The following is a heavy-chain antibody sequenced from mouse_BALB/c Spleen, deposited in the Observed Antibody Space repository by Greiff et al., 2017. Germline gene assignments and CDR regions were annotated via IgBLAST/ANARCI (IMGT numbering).Heavy chain of an antibody. Sequence: EVMLVESGAELVKPGASVKLSCTASGFNIKDTYMHWVKQRPEQGLEWIGRIDPANGNTKYDPKFQGKATITADTSSNTAYLQLSSLTSEDTAVYYCARYTTVVAEAMDYWGQGTSVTVSS. D-gene: IGHD1-1*01. CDR2: IDPANGNT. V-gene: IGHV14-3*02. CDR1: GFNIKDTY. J-gene: IGHJ4*01. CDR3: ARYTTVVAEAMDY.